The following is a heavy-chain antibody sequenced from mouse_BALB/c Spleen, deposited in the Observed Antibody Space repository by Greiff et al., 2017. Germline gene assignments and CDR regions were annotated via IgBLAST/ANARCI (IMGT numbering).Heavy chain of an antibody. J-gene: IGHJ3*01. D-gene: IGHD2-1*01. CDR1: GFSLTSYG. CDR3: AREGGNSWFAY. V-gene: IGHV2-2*01. CDR2: IWSGGST. Sequence: QVQLQQSGPGLVQPSQSLSITCTVSGFSLTSYGVHWVRQSPGKGLEWLGVIWSGGSTDYNAAFISRLSISKDNSKSQVFFKMNSLQTDDTAMYYCAREGGNSWFAYWGQGTLVTVSA.